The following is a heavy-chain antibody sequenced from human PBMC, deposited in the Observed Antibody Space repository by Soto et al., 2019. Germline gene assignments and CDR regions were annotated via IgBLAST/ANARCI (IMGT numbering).Heavy chain of an antibody. J-gene: IGHJ6*02. Sequence: EVHVLESGGGLVQPGGSLRLSCAASGFDFSSYAMSWVRQAPGKGLEWVSGISGSGDDIYNADSVKGRFSISRDNSQNTTYLQMNRVRAEDTAVYYCVKHDYNFWSGYTLTPGIDVWGQGTAVTVSS. CDR3: VKHDYNFWSGYTLTPGIDV. CDR1: GFDFSSYA. D-gene: IGHD3-3*01. CDR2: ISGSGDDI. V-gene: IGHV3-23*01.